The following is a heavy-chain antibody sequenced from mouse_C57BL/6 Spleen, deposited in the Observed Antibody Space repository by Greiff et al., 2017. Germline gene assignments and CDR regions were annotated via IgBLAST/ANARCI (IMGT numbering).Heavy chain of an antibody. V-gene: IGHV1-55*01. CDR2: IYPGSGST. Sequence: QVQLKQPGAELVKPGASVTMSCKASGYTFTSYWITWVKQRPGQGLEWLGDIYPGSGSTNYNEKFKSKATLTVNTSSRTAYMQLSSLTSEDAAVYYCARDYYGFAYWGQGTLVTVSA. J-gene: IGHJ3*01. CDR1: GYTFTSYW. D-gene: IGHD1-2*01. CDR3: ARDYYGFAY.